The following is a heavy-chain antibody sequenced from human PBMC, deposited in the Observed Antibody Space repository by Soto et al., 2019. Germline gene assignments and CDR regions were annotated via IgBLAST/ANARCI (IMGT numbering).Heavy chain of an antibody. Sequence: QVQLQESGPGLVKPSQTLSLTCTVSGGSISSGDYYWSWIRQPPGKGLEWIGYIYYSGSTYYNPSLQSRVAISVDTSKNQFSLKVFPVTAADTAVYYCARASVQYYYDSSCYYASFYYGMDVWGQGTTVTVSS. CDR3: ARASVQYYYDSSCYYASFYYGMDV. V-gene: IGHV4-30-4*01. CDR2: IYYSGST. D-gene: IGHD3-22*01. CDR1: GGSISSGDYY. J-gene: IGHJ6*02.